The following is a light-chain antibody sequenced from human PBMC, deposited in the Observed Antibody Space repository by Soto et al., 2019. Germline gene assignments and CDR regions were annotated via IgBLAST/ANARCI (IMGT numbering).Light chain of an antibody. CDR2: GAS. J-gene: IGKJ2*01. CDR1: QSVSSSY. Sequence: EIVLTQSPGTLSLSPGERATPSCRASQSVSSSYLAWYQQKPGQAPRLLIYGASSRATGIPDRFSGSGSGTDVTLTISRLEPEDFAVYYCRQYGSSPYTFGQGTKLEIK. V-gene: IGKV3-20*01. CDR3: RQYGSSPYT.